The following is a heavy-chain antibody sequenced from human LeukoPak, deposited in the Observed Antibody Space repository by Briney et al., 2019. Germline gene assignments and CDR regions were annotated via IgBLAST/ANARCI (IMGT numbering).Heavy chain of an antibody. CDR3: AREASGSYHVFDS. CDR1: GFSFSNYF. CDR2: ITNSGRST. Sequence: GGSLRPSCEASGFSFSNYFISWIRQAPGKGLEWVSYITNSGRSTNYADAVKGRFTISRDNAKKSVYLEMTDLRAEDTAVYYCAREASGSYHVFDSWGQGTLVTVSS. J-gene: IGHJ4*02. V-gene: IGHV3-11*04. D-gene: IGHD1-26*01.